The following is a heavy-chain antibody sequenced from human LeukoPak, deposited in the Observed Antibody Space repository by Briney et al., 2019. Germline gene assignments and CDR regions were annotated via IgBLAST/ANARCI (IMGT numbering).Heavy chain of an antibody. V-gene: IGHV4-34*01. Sequence: AETLSLTCAVYGGSFSGYYWSWIRQPPGKGLEWIGEINHSGSTNYNPSLKSRVTISADTSKNQFSLKLSSVTAADTAVYYCARGGYYDSSGYRYFDYWGQGTLVTVSS. CDR2: INHSGST. J-gene: IGHJ4*02. CDR1: GGSFSGYY. D-gene: IGHD3-22*01. CDR3: ARGGYYDSSGYRYFDY.